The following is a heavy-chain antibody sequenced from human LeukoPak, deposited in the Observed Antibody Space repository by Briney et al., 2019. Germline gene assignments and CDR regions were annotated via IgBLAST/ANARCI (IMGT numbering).Heavy chain of an antibody. V-gene: IGHV4-39*01. Sequence: SETLSLTCAVSGASIYTVGSFWGWIRQPPGKGLEWIGSVFYSGSANYNPSLQSRGTIPVATSRNQFSLSLSSVTPAATAVYYCARRPSWPTTSAFDISGQGTFVTVSP. D-gene: IGHD4-17*01. CDR3: ARRPSWPTTSAFDI. CDR1: GASIYTVGSF. J-gene: IGHJ3*02. CDR2: VFYSGSA.